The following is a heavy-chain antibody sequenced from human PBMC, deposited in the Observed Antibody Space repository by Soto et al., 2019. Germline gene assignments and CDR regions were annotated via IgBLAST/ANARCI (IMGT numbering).Heavy chain of an antibody. Sequence: GESLKISCKGSGYTFSSYWIAWVRQLPGKGLQWMGITWPGGSDTRYSPSFQGQVTISADESVSTAYLQWSSLTASDTAIYYCARRPMGYDLWNAHLDIWGQASMVTVSS. D-gene: IGHD3-3*01. J-gene: IGHJ3*02. V-gene: IGHV5-51*01. CDR1: GYTFSSYW. CDR3: ARRPMGYDLWNAHLDI. CDR2: TWPGGSDT.